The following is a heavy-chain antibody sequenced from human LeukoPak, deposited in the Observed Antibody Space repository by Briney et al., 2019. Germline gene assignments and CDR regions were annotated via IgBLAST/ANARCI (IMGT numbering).Heavy chain of an antibody. Sequence: ASVKVSCKASGYTFTGYYMHWVRQAPGQGLEWMGIINPSGGSTSYAQKFQGRVTMTRDMSTSTVYMELSSLRSEDTAVYYCARVPMVRGDYFDYWGQGTLVTVSS. V-gene: IGHV1-46*01. J-gene: IGHJ4*02. CDR3: ARVPMVRGDYFDY. D-gene: IGHD3-10*01. CDR2: INPSGGST. CDR1: GYTFTGYY.